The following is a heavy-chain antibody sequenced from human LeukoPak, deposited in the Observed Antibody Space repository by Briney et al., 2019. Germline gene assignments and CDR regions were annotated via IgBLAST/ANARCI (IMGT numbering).Heavy chain of an antibody. D-gene: IGHD1-26*01. CDR3: ARDHTIGHIVGALGYDY. Sequence: SETLSLTCTVSGGSISSSSYYWGWIRQPPGKGLEWIGSIYYSGSTYYNPSLKSRVTISVDTSKNQFSLKLSSVTAADTAVYYCARDHTIGHIVGALGYDYWGQGTLVTVSS. J-gene: IGHJ4*02. V-gene: IGHV4-39*07. CDR1: GGSISSSSYY. CDR2: IYYSGST.